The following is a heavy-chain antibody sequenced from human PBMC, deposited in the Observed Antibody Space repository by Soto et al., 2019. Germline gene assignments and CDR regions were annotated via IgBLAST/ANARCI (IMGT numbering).Heavy chain of an antibody. V-gene: IGHV1-18*01. J-gene: IGHJ6*02. CDR1: GYSFLTYA. CDR2: VNTHNRNS. Sequence: ASVKVSCRASGYSFLTYAITWVRQAPGQGLEWMGWVNTHNRNSNYAQKFQGRFTMTTDTSANTAYMDLRSLTSDDTAVYYCARMCVEGACTERLSFHYTMDVWGQGTTVTVSS. CDR3: ARMCVEGACTERLSFHYTMDV. D-gene: IGHD2-8*02.